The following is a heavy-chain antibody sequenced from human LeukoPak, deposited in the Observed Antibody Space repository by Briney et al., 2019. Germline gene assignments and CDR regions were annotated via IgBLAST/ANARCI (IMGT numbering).Heavy chain of an antibody. CDR1: GGSFSGYY. CDR3: ARGGYCSGGSCYFDY. CDR2: INHSGST. D-gene: IGHD2-15*01. J-gene: IGHJ4*02. Sequence: SETLSLTCAVYGGSFSGYYWSWIRQPPGKGLEWIGEINHSGSTNYNPSLKSRVAISVDTSKNQFSLKLSSVTAADTAVYYCARGGYCSGGSCYFDYWGQGTLVTVSS. V-gene: IGHV4-34*01.